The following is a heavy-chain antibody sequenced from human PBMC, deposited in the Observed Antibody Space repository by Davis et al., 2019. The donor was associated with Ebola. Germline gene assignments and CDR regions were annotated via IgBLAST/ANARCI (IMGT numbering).Heavy chain of an antibody. Sequence: AASVKVSCKASGYTFTSYAMHWVRQAPGQRLEWMGWINAGNGNTKYSQKFQGRVTITRDTFASTAYMELSSLRSEDTAVYYCARIWVYCSSTSCYERYYFDYWGQGTLVTVSS. CDR3: ARIWVYCSSTSCYERYYFDY. CDR2: INAGNGNT. J-gene: IGHJ4*02. CDR1: GYTFTSYA. D-gene: IGHD2-2*01. V-gene: IGHV1-3*01.